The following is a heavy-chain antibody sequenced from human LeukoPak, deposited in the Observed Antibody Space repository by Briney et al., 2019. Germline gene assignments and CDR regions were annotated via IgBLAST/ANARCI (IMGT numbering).Heavy chain of an antibody. V-gene: IGHV1-58*02. CDR2: IVVGSGNT. CDR3: AAVMGNGSGELSDY. Sequence: ASVKVSCKTSGFDFVTSVIHWVRRARGQRLEWIGWIVVGSGNTNYAQKFQERVAITRDMSTSTAYMELSSLRSEDTAVYYCAAVMGNGSGELSDYWGQGTLVTVSS. CDR1: GFDFVTSV. J-gene: IGHJ4*02. D-gene: IGHD3-16*02.